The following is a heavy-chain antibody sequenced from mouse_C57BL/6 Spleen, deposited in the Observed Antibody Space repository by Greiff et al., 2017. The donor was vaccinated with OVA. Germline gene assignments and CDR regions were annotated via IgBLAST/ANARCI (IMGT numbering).Heavy chain of an antibody. V-gene: IGHV1-82*01. CDR1: GYAFSSSW. CDR2: IYPGDGDT. Sequence: LVEPGASVKISCKASGYAFSSSWMNWVKQRPGKGLEWIGRIYPGDGDTNYNGKFKGKATLTADKSSSTAYMQLSSLTSEDSAVYFCARGGGYYAMDYWGQGTSVTVSS. J-gene: IGHJ4*01. CDR3: ARGGGYYAMDY. D-gene: IGHD1-1*02.